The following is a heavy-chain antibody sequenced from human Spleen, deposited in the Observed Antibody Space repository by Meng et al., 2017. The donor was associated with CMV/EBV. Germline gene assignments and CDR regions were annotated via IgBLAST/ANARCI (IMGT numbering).Heavy chain of an antibody. J-gene: IGHJ4*02. CDR1: GYSFDTYW. V-gene: IGHV5-51*01. D-gene: IGHD2-2*01. CDR2: IYPGDSET. CDR3: ARLGVTSTSFDY. Sequence: GGSLRLSCKASGYSFDTYWIGWVRQMPGKGLEWMGIIYPGDSETRYSPSFQGQVTISADKSITTAYLQWSSLMASDSAMYYCARLGVTSTSFDYWGPGTLVTVSS.